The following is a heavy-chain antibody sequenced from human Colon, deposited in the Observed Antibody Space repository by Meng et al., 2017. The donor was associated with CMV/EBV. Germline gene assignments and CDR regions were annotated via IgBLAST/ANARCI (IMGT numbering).Heavy chain of an antibody. D-gene: IGHD3-22*01. CDR1: GISFSNAW. CDR3: TTYRFHYDTSGIDI. V-gene: IGHV3-15*01. CDR2: IKSKSDGGTT. J-gene: IGHJ3*02. Sequence: GISFSNAWMSWVRQAPGKGREWIGRIKSKSDGGTTDYAAPGKGRFTISRDDSENMLYLQMNSLKTEDTAVYYCTTYRFHYDTSGIDIWGQGTMVTVSS.